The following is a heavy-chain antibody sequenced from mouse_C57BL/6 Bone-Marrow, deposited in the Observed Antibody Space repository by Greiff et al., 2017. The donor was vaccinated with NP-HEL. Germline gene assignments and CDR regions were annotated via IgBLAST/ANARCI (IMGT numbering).Heavy chain of an antibody. CDR2: IYPGSGST. J-gene: IGHJ3*01. CDR1: GYTFTSYW. V-gene: IGHV1-55*01. CDR3: ARGNYYGTQEAWFAY. Sequence: QVQLQQPGAELVKPGASVKMSCKASGYTFTSYWITWVKQRPGQGLEWIGDIYPGSGSTNYNEKFKSKATLTVDTSSSTAYMQLSSLTSEDSAVYYCARGNYYGTQEAWFAYWGQGTLVTVSA. D-gene: IGHD1-1*01.